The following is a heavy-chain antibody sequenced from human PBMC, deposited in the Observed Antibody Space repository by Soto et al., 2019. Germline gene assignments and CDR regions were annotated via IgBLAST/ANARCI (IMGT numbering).Heavy chain of an antibody. V-gene: IGHV4-61*08. CDR2: IYYSGST. Sequence: SETLSLTCTVSGGSISSGDYYWSWVRQPPGKGLEWIGYIYYSGSTNYNPSLKSRVTISLDTSKNQFSLKLSSVTAADTAVYYCARIPTRMVRGVMSHGYWGQGTLVTVSS. CDR1: GGSISSGDYY. J-gene: IGHJ4*02. D-gene: IGHD3-10*01. CDR3: ARIPTRMVRGVMSHGY.